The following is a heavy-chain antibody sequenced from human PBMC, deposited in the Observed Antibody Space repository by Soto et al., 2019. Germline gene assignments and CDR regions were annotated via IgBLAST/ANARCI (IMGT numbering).Heavy chain of an antibody. V-gene: IGHV3-23*01. CDR3: AKASPLTPYYQDLDY. CDR1: GFTFSTNA. D-gene: IGHD3-9*01. J-gene: IGHJ4*02. CDR2: MDTHGGAT. Sequence: DVQLLESGGGLVQPGGSLRLSCVASGFTFSTNAMSWVRQAPGKGLEWVSAMDTHGGATYYSDSVKGRFTISRDNSQNTLYLQMNSLRAEDTAVYHCAKASPLTPYYQDLDYWGQGTLVTVSS.